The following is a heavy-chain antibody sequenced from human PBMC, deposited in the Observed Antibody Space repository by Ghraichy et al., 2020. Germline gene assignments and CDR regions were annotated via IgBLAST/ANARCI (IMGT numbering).Heavy chain of an antibody. V-gene: IGHV2-5*02. CDR3: AHRQDDFWSGYYRGVGHFDY. CDR2: IYWDDDK. CDR1: GFSLSTSGVG. D-gene: IGHD3-3*01. Sequence: SGPTLVKPTQTLTLTCTFSGFSLSTSGVGVGWIRQPPGKALEWLALIYWDDDKRYSPSLKSRLTITKDTYKNQVVLTMTNMDPVDTATYYCAHRQDDFWSGYYRGVGHFDYWGQGTLVTVSS. J-gene: IGHJ4*02.